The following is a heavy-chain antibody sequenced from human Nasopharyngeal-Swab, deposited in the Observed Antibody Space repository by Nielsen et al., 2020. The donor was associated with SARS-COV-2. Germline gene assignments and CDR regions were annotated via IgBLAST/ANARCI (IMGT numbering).Heavy chain of an antibody. CDR3: ARDPVYDYVWGSYRIDAFDI. V-gene: IGHV4-31*03. CDR2: IYYSGST. J-gene: IGHJ3*02. Sequence: SETLSLTCTVSGGSISSGGYYWSWIRQHPGKGLEWIGYIYYSGSTYYNLSLKSRVTISVDTSKNQFSLKLSSVTAADTAVYYCARDPVYDYVWGSYRIDAFDIWGQGTMVTVSS. CDR1: GGSISSGGYY. D-gene: IGHD3-16*02.